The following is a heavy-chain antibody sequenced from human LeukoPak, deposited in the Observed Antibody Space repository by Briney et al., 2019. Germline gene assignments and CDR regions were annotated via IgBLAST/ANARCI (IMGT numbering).Heavy chain of an antibody. CDR2: ISGSGGST. Sequence: GGSLSLSCAASGFSFSSYAMSWVRQAPGRGLGWVSAISGSGGSTYYADSVEGRFTISGDNSKNTLYLQMNILRAEDTAVYYCAKDSGRIAAAGNFGYWGQGTLVTVSS. V-gene: IGHV3-23*01. CDR1: GFSFSSYA. CDR3: AKDSGRIAAAGNFGY. D-gene: IGHD6-13*01. J-gene: IGHJ4*02.